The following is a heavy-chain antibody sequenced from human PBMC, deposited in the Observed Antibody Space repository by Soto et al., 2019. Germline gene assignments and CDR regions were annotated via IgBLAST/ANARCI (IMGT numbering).Heavy chain of an antibody. CDR2: IYPGDSDT. CDR1: GYSFTSYW. J-gene: IGHJ4*02. CDR3: ARPTYYYGSGSYPAQFDY. D-gene: IGHD3-10*01. V-gene: IGHV5-51*01. Sequence: RGESLKISCKGSGYSFTSYWIGWVRQMPGKGLEWMGIIYPGDSDTRYSPSFQGQVTISADKSISTAYLQWSSLKASDTAMYYCARPTYYYGSGSYPAQFDYWGQGTLVTVSS.